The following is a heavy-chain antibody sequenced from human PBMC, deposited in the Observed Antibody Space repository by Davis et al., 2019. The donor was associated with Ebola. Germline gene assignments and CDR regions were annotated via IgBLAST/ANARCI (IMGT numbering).Heavy chain of an antibody. CDR1: GGSISTYY. CDR2: IYHSGST. V-gene: IGHV4-59*08. D-gene: IGHD6-19*01. CDR3: ARLFTQWYDAFDI. J-gene: IGHJ3*02. Sequence: SETLSLTCTVSGGSISTYYWSWIRQPPGKGLEYIGYIYHSGSTNYNPSLKSRVTISVDTSKNQFSLKLSSVTAADTAVYYCARLFTQWYDAFDIWGQGTLVTVSS.